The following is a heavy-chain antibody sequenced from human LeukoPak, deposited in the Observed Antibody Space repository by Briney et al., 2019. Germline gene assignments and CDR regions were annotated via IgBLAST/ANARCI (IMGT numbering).Heavy chain of an antibody. CDR3: ARELGYYDSSGLTGN. CDR2: ISYDGSNK. J-gene: IGHJ4*02. D-gene: IGHD3-22*01. CDR1: GFTFSSYA. Sequence: GGSLSLSCAASGFTFSSYAMHWVRQAPGKGLEWVAVISYDGSNKYYADSVKGRFTISRDNSKNTLYLQMNSLRAEDTAVYYCARELGYYDSSGLTGNWGQGTLVTVSS. V-gene: IGHV3-30*14.